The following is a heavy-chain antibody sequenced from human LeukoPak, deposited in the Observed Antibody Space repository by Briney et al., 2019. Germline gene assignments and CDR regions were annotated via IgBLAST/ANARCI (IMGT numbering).Heavy chain of an antibody. Sequence: GGSLRLSCAAPGFSFSSSSMNWVRQAPGKGLEWISYISSSSSAIYYADSVKGRFTISRDNAKNSLHLQMNRLRDEDTAVYYCAKTWSGSYLDYWGLGTLVTVSA. D-gene: IGHD3-3*01. CDR2: ISSSSSAI. J-gene: IGHJ4*02. V-gene: IGHV3-48*02. CDR3: AKTWSGSYLDY. CDR1: GFSFSSSS.